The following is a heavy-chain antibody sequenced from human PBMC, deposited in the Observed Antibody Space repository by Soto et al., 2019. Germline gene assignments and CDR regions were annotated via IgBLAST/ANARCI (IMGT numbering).Heavy chain of an antibody. J-gene: IGHJ3*02. CDR2: IDYSGNT. V-gene: IGHV4-39*02. CDR1: GVAISTISRY. CDR3: ARGAILGATLNDAFDI. Sequence: PSETLSLTWAVSGVAISTISRYWGWVRQPPGKGLEWIGSIDYSGNTYYNPSLKSRVTVSVDSSKKHFSLNLNSVTAADTAVYYCARGAILGATLNDAFDIWGPGTMVTV. D-gene: IGHD1-26*01.